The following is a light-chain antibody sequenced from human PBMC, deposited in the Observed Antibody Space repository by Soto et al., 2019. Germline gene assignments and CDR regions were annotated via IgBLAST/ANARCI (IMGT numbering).Light chain of an antibody. Sequence: QSVLTQPPSVSGAPGQRVTISCTGSSSNIGAGYDVHWYQQLPGTAPKLLIYGNSNRPSGVPDRCSGSKSGTSASLAITGLQDEDEADYYCQSYDSSLSVVFGGGTQLTVL. J-gene: IGLJ2*01. CDR2: GNS. V-gene: IGLV1-40*01. CDR3: QSYDSSLSVV. CDR1: SSNIGAGYD.